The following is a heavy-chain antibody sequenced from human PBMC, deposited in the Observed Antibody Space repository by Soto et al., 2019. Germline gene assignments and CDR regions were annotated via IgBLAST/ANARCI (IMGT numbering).Heavy chain of an antibody. D-gene: IGHD3-22*01. CDR2: ISHSGST. J-gene: IGHJ4*02. Sequence: XTRSLACPLDGAAIGRYYTRWVLQPPGKALDWIGYISHSGSTNYNPALKSRVTIPVDTSKNQSSLRLSSVTAADKAVYYCARSMFYSDGSNSSPFDYWGPGTLVTVSS. CDR3: ARSMFYSDGSNSSPFDY. CDR1: GAAIGRYY. V-gene: IGHV4-59*12.